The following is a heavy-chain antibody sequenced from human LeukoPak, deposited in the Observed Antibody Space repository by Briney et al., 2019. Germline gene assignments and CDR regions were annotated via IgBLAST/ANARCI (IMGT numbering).Heavy chain of an antibody. CDR2: ISSSGSTI. CDR1: GFTFSSYE. Sequence: GGSLRLSCAASGFTFSSYEMNWVRQAPGKGLEWVSYISSSGSTIYYADSVKGRFTISRDNAKNSLYLQMNSLRAEDTAVYYCAELGVTMIEGVWGKGTTVTISS. CDR3: AELGVTMIEGV. J-gene: IGHJ6*04. D-gene: IGHD3-22*01. V-gene: IGHV3-48*03.